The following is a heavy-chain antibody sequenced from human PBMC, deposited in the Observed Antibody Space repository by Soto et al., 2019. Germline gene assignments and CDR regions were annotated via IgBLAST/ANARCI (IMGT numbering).Heavy chain of an antibody. CDR3: AKDRGWPKLDY. Sequence: EVQLLESGGGLVQPGGSLRLSCAASGFTFSSYAMSWVRQAPGKGLEGVSAISGSGGSTYYADSVKGRFTISRDNSKNTLYLQMNSLRVEDTAEYYCAKDRGWPKLDYWGQGTLVTVSS. D-gene: IGHD6-19*01. V-gene: IGHV3-23*01. CDR2: ISGSGGST. J-gene: IGHJ4*02. CDR1: GFTFSSYA.